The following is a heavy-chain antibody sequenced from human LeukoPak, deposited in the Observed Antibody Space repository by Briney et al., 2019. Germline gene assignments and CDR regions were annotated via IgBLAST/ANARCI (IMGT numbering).Heavy chain of an antibody. D-gene: IGHD7-27*01. CDR3: ARLANWGLRGDY. J-gene: IGHJ4*02. Sequence: SETLSLTCAVYGVSFSGYYWSWIRQPPGKGLEWIGGINHSGSTNYNPSLKSRVTISVDTSKNQFSLKLSSVTAADTAVYYCARLANWGLRGDYWGQGTLVTVSS. V-gene: IGHV4-34*01. CDR1: GVSFSGYY. CDR2: INHSGST.